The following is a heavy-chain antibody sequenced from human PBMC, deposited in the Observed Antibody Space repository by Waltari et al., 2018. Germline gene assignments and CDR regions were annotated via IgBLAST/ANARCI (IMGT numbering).Heavy chain of an antibody. J-gene: IGHJ3*01. CDR3: ARVIRDGPSGFYGIAAFDL. V-gene: IGHV3-53*02. Sequence: DVQLVETGGGLLQPGGSVSLSCSVSGFPLSKNHMTWVRQTPAKGLEWVSVIYSGGNTYYAASVTGRFTISRDRINNTLFLQMNNLRAEDTAIYYCARVIRDGPSGFYGIAAFDLWGQGTMVTVSS. CDR2: IYSGGNT. CDR1: GFPLSKNH. D-gene: IGHD3-22*01.